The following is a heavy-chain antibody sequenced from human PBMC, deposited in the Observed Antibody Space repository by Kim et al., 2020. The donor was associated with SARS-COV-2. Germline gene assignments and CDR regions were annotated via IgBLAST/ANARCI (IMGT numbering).Heavy chain of an antibody. CDR2: IYYNGDT. J-gene: IGHJ4*02. CDR3: ARSPSLQQWLVN. CDR1: GGSISSYY. V-gene: IGHV4-59*01. Sequence: SETLPLTCTVSGGSISSYYWSWIRQLPGKGLEWIGYIYYNGDTTYNPSLKSRVTISLETSKNQFSLKLSYVTAADTAVYYCARSPSLQQWLVNWGQGTLVTVSS. D-gene: IGHD6-19*01.